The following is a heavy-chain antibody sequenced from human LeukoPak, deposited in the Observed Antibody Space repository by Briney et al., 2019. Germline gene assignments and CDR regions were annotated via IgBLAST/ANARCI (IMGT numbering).Heavy chain of an antibody. Sequence: GASVKVSCKASGYTFTAYYIHWVRQAPRRGLEWMGWINPHTGGTNYAQNFQGWVIMTRDTSINTAYMELDRLKSDDTAVYYCARTLYPGSYENWFDPWGQGTLVTVSS. D-gene: IGHD3-10*01. CDR3: ARTLYPGSYENWFDP. J-gene: IGHJ5*02. CDR2: INPHTGGT. V-gene: IGHV1-2*04. CDR1: GYTFTAYY.